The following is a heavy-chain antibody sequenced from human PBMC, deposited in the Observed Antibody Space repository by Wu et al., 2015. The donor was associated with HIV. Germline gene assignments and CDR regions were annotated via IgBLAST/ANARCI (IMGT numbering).Heavy chain of an antibody. V-gene: IGHV1-2*02. Sequence: QVQILQSATEVKKPGASVKFSCKTSGYTFSAAYIHWVRQARGQGPEWMGSINPNSGGAKYAQNVQGRVTITRDKSISTAYMELSSLRSEDTAVYYCARVSYCSGGSCDNYYYGMDVWGQGTTVTVSS. CDR2: INPNSGGA. D-gene: IGHD2-15*01. CDR3: ARVSYCSGGSCDNYYYGMDV. J-gene: IGHJ6*02. CDR1: GYTFSAAY.